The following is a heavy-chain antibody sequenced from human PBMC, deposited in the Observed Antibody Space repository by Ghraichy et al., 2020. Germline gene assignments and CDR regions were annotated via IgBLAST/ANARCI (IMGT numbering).Heavy chain of an antibody. D-gene: IGHD2-2*01. CDR3: ARAPARIPEPNSDY. V-gene: IGHV3-7*03. CDR1: EFTFSTYW. Sequence: GGSLRLSCADSEFTFSTYWMSWVRQAPGKGLEWVANIKEDGSEKYYVDSVKGRFTISRDNAKNSLYLQMNSLRVEDTAVYYCARAPARIPEPNSDYWGQGTLVTVSS. J-gene: IGHJ4*02. CDR2: IKEDGSEK.